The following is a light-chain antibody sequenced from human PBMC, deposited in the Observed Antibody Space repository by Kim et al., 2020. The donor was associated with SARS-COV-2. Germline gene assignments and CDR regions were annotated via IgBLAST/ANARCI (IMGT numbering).Light chain of an antibody. CDR1: GSNIGIKY. CDR2: RNN. CDR3: ATWDDSLSGPV. V-gene: IGLV1-47*01. J-gene: IGLJ2*01. Sequence: QSVLTQPPSTSGTPGQRVTISCFGSGSNIGIKYVSWYQQLPGAAPKLLLYRNNLRPSGVPDRFSGSKSGASASLTISGLRSEDEADYYCATWDDSLSGPVFAGGTQLTVL.